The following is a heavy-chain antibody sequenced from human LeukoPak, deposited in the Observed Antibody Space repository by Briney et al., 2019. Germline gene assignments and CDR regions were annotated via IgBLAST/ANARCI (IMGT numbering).Heavy chain of an antibody. CDR2: TSSSGSPI. V-gene: IGHV3-48*03. D-gene: IGHD1-26*01. CDR3: ARSVWDTSSFYDYFDY. J-gene: IGHJ4*02. Sequence: TGGSLRLSCAASGFTFSTYEMNWVRQAPGKGLEWVSYTSSSGSPIYYTDSVKGRFTTSRDNAKNSLYLQMNSLRAEDTAVYYCARSVWDTSSFYDYFDYWGQGTLVSVSS. CDR1: GFTFSTYE.